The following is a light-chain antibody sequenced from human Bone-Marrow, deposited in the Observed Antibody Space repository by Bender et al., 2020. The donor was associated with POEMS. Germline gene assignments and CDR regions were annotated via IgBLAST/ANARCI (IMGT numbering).Light chain of an antibody. CDR3: SSFTSRRTWV. J-gene: IGLJ3*02. V-gene: IGLV2-14*03. CDR1: SSDVGGYDY. CDR2: DVS. Sequence: QSALTQPASVSGSPGQSITISCTGTSSDVGGYDYVSWYQHHPGKAPKLIIHDVSDRPSGVSNRFSGSKSGNTASLTISGLQAEDEADYYCSSFTSRRTWVFGGGTKLTVL.